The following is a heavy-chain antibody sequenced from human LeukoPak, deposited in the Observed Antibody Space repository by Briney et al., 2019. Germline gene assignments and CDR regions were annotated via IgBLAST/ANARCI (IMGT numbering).Heavy chain of an antibody. CDR2: IYYSGST. CDR1: GGSISSYY. D-gene: IGHD3-9*01. V-gene: IGHV4-59*01. CDR3: ARVALGDFDWTGGNWFDP. J-gene: IGHJ5*02. Sequence: SETLSLTCTVSGGSISSYYWSWIRQPPGKGLEWLGYIYYSGSTNYNPSLKSRVTISVDTSKNQFSLKLSSVTATDTAVYYCARVALGDFDWTGGNWFDPWGQGTLVTVSS.